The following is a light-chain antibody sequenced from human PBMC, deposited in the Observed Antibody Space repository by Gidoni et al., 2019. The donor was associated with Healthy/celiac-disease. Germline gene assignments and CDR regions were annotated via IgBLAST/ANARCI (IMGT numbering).Light chain of an antibody. J-gene: IGKJ2*01. CDR2: GAS. Sequence: EIVLTQSPGPLSLSPGERATLSCRASQRVSSSYLAWYQQKHGQAPRLLIYGASSRATGIPDRFSGSGSGTDFTITISRLEPEDCAVYYCQQYGSSPRTFGQGTKLEIK. CDR3: QQYGSSPRT. CDR1: QRVSSSY. V-gene: IGKV3-20*01.